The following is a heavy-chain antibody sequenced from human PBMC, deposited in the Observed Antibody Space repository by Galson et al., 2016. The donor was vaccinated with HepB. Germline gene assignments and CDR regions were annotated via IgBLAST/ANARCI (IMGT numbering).Heavy chain of an antibody. Sequence: LRLSCAASGFAFRTYSMNWVRQTPGKGLEWIGYISHSGSAYYNPSLKSRVTISVDGFKNQFSLKLNSGTAADTAVYFCARVSSDYVWGSYTPYYWFDPWGQGTLVTVSS. CDR1: GFAFRTYS. D-gene: IGHD3-16*01. CDR2: ISHSGSA. CDR3: ARVSSDYVWGSYTPYYWFDP. J-gene: IGHJ5*02. V-gene: IGHV4-30-2*01.